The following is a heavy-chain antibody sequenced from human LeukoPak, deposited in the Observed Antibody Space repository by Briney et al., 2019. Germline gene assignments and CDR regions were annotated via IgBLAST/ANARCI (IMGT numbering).Heavy chain of an antibody. V-gene: IGHV3-30*02. J-gene: IGHJ4*02. D-gene: IGHD6-6*01. CDR1: GFTFSDYG. CDR3: AKSLMTAARPPFDY. CDR2: ILYDETTK. Sequence: PGGSLRLSCAASGFTFSDYGMHWVRQAPGKGLEWVAFILYDETTKYYADSVKGRFTISRDNSKNTLYLQMNSLRAEDTAVYYCAKSLMTAARPPFDYWGQGTLVTVSS.